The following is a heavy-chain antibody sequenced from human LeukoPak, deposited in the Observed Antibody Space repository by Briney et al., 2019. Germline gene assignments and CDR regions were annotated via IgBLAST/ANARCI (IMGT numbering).Heavy chain of an antibody. CDR3: AGSPGGVVVPALDY. V-gene: IGHV1-2*02. D-gene: IGHD2-2*01. Sequence: ASVKVSCKASGYTFTGYYMHWVRQAPGQGLEWMGWINPNSGGTNYAQKFQGRVTMTRDTSISTAYMELSRLRSDDTAVYYCAGSPGGVVVPALDYWGQGTLVTVSS. CDR2: INPNSGGT. J-gene: IGHJ4*02. CDR1: GYTFTGYY.